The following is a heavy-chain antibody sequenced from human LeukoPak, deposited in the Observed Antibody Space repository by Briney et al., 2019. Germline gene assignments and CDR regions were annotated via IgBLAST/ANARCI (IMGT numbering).Heavy chain of an antibody. V-gene: IGHV4-30-2*01. Sequence: SQTLSLTCTVSGGSISSGGYYWSWIRQPPGKGLEWIGYIYHSGSTYYNPSLKSRVTISVDRSKNQFSLKLSSVTAADTAVYYCARDFYDGTTTFDIWGQGTMVTVSS. J-gene: IGHJ3*02. D-gene: IGHD1-1*01. CDR1: GGSISSGGYY. CDR3: ARDFYDGTTTFDI. CDR2: IYHSGST.